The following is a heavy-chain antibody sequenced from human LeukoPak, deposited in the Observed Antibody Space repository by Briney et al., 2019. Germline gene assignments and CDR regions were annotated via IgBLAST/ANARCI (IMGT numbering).Heavy chain of an antibody. D-gene: IGHD2-2*03. Sequence: PGGSLRLSCAASGFTFSSYWMHWVRQAPGEGLVWVSRINTDGSSTIYADSVKGRFTISRDNAKNTLYLQMNSLRVDDTAVYYCAKDGYCSSTSCYWAAFDIWGQGTMVTVSS. CDR3: AKDGYCSSTSCYWAAFDI. CDR2: INTDGSST. CDR1: GFTFSSYW. J-gene: IGHJ3*02. V-gene: IGHV3-74*01.